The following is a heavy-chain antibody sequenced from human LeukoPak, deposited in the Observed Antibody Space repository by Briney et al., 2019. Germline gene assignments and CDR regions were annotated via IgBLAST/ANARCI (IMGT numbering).Heavy chain of an antibody. J-gene: IGHJ4*02. V-gene: IGHV4-59*01. Sequence: SETLSLTCTVSGGSISSYYWSWIRQPPGKGLEWIGYIYYSGSTNYNPSLKSRVTISVDTSKNQFSLKLSSVTAADTAVYYCAGHYDSSGYYYEGPDYWGQGTLVTVSS. CDR3: AGHYDSSGYYYEGPDY. CDR1: GGSISSYY. CDR2: IYYSGST. D-gene: IGHD3-22*01.